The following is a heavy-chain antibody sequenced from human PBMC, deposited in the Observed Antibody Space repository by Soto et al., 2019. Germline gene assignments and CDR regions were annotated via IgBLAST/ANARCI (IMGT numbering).Heavy chain of an antibody. D-gene: IGHD6-13*01. Sequence: SETLSLTCTVSGGSLSSYYWSWIRQPPGKGLEWIGYIYYSGSTNYNPSLKSRVTMSVDTSKNHFSLNLSSVTAADTAVYYCASITPGIAAAGMAYPWGQGTLVTVSS. V-gene: IGHV4-59*01. CDR3: ASITPGIAAAGMAYP. J-gene: IGHJ5*02. CDR1: GGSLSSYY. CDR2: IYYSGST.